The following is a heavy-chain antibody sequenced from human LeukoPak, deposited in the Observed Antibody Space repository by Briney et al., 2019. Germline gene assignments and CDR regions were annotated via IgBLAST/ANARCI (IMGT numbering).Heavy chain of an antibody. D-gene: IGHD3-9*01. Sequence: PSETLSLTCTVSGGSISSYYWSWIRQPPGKGLEWNGYIYYSGSTNYNPSLKSRVTISVDTSKNQFSLKLSSVTAADTAVYYCARAAHYDILTGYYYYYGMDVWGQGTTVTVSS. V-gene: IGHV4-59*01. CDR2: IYYSGST. CDR3: ARAAHYDILTGYYYYYGMDV. J-gene: IGHJ6*02. CDR1: GGSISSYY.